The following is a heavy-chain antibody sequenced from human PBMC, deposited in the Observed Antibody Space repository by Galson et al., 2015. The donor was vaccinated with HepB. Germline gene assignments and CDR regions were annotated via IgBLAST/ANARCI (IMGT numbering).Heavy chain of an antibody. D-gene: IGHD3-3*01. Sequence: ETLSLTCTVSGGAVSNGTYHWNWVRQPPGKGLEGIGYTFSSGFTNYNPSLTSRLTISLDTSKNQFPLKLSSVTAADTAIYYCARGRITRGLDVWGQGTTVTVSS. CDR3: ARGRITRGLDV. V-gene: IGHV4-61*01. J-gene: IGHJ6*02. CDR2: TFSSGFT. CDR1: GGAVSNGTYH.